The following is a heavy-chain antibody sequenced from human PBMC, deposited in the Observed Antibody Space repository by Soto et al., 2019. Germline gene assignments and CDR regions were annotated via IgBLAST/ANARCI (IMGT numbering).Heavy chain of an antibody. CDR1: GGSISNYY. CDR2: IYDSGST. Sequence: SETLSLTCTVSGGSISNYYWSWVRQPPGKGLEWIGYIYDSGSTNYNPSLKSRVTISVDTSKNQFSLRLTSVTAADTAVYYCAAAPRYWGHRTLVTVSS. J-gene: IGHJ4*01. V-gene: IGHV4-59*01. D-gene: IGHD2-15*01. CDR3: AAAPRY.